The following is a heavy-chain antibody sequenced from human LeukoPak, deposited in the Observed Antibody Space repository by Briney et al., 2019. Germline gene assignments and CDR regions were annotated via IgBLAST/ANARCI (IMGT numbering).Heavy chain of an antibody. J-gene: IGHJ5*02. Sequence: GASVKVSCKASGYTFTGYYIHWVRQAPGQGPEWMGWINPDSGGTNYAQKFQGRVTMSRDTSISTAYMEVSRLRSDDTAVYYCAREPIVLVPAAIFNWLDPWGQGTLVTVSS. D-gene: IGHD2-2*02. V-gene: IGHV1-2*02. CDR1: GYTFTGYY. CDR3: AREPIVLVPAAIFNWLDP. CDR2: INPDSGGT.